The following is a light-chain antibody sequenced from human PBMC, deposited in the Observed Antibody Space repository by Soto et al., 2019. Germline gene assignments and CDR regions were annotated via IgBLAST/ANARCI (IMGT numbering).Light chain of an antibody. CDR1: SSDVGNYNF. V-gene: IGLV2-8*01. J-gene: IGLJ2*01. Sequence: QSALTQPPSASGSPGPSVTISCTGTSSDVGNYNFVSWYRQHPGKAPKLIIYEVTKRPSGVPDRFSGSKSGNTASLTVSGLQAEDEADYYCSSYAGNNNMVFGGGTKLTVL. CDR2: EVT. CDR3: SSYAGNNNMV.